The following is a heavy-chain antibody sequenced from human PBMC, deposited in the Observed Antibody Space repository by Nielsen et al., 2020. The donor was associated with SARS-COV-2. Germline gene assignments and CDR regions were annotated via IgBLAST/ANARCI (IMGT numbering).Heavy chain of an antibody. CDR1: GYTFTVYY. CDR2: INPNSGGT. Sequence: ASVNVSCKASGYTFTVYYMHCVRQAPGQGLEWMGRINPNSGGTNYAQKFQGRVTMTRDTSISTAYMELSRLRSDDTAVYYCARESCSSTSCYGFDYWGQGTLVTVSS. CDR3: ARESCSSTSCYGFDY. J-gene: IGHJ4*02. V-gene: IGHV1-2*06. D-gene: IGHD2-2*01.